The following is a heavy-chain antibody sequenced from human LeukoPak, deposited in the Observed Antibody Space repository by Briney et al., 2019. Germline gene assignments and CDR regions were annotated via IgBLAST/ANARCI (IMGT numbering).Heavy chain of an antibody. Sequence: GGSLRLSCAASGFTFINYAMHWVRQAPGKGLEWVAVISYDGSNKYYVDSAKGRFTISRDNSKNTLYLQMNSLRAEDTAVYFCAKDLGLAYYESYFDIWGQGTMVTVSS. V-gene: IGHV3-30*18. CDR1: GFTFINYA. D-gene: IGHD3-22*01. CDR2: ISYDGSNK. J-gene: IGHJ3*02. CDR3: AKDLGLAYYESYFDI.